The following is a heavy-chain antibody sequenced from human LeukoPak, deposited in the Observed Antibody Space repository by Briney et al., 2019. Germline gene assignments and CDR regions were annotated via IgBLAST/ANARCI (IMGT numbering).Heavy chain of an antibody. CDR2: INHSGST. CDR3: ARGSDIVGATRAPFDP. V-gene: IGHV4-34*01. J-gene: IGHJ5*02. D-gene: IGHD1-26*01. CDR1: GGSFSGYY. Sequence: PSETLSLTCAVYGGSFSGYYWSWIRQPPGKGLEWIGEINHSGSTNYNPSLKSRVTISVDTSKNQFSLKLSSVTAADTAVYYCARGSDIVGATRAPFDPWGQGTLVTVSS.